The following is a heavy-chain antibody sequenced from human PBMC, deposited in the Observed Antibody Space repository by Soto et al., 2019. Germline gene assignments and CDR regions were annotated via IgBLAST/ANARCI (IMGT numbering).Heavy chain of an antibody. CDR3: AKKLVLWSDGMDV. V-gene: IGHV3-23*01. Sequence: GSLRLSYAASGFTFSSYAMSWVRQAPGKGLEWVSAISGSGDDTYYADSVKGRFTISRDNSKNTLFLQMNSLRVEDTAVYYCAKKLVLWSDGMDVWGQGTTVTVSS. D-gene: IGHD1-26*01. CDR1: GFTFSSYA. J-gene: IGHJ6*02. CDR2: ISGSGDDT.